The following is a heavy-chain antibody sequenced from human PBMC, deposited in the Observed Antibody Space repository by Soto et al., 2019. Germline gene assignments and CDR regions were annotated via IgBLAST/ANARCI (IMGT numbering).Heavy chain of an antibody. CDR3: AKDFPPWYSRPQEYYFDY. CDR1: GFTFSSYG. Sequence: QVQLVESGGGVVQPGRSLRLSCAASGFTFSSYGMHWVHQAPGKGLEWVAVISYDGSNKYYADSVKGRFTISRDNSKNTLYLQMNSLRAEDTAVYYCAKDFPPWYSRPQEYYFDYWGQGTLVTVSS. CDR2: ISYDGSNK. J-gene: IGHJ4*02. V-gene: IGHV3-30*18. D-gene: IGHD6-13*01.